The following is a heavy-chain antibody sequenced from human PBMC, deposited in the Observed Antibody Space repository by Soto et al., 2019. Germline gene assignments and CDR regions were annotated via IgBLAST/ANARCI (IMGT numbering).Heavy chain of an antibody. D-gene: IGHD5-12*01. CDR3: AKGEGWLQFGYYYNGLDV. Sequence: QVQLVESGGGVVQPGRSLRLSCAASGFTFSSYGMHWVRQAPGKGLEWVAVISHDGSNKYYADSVKGRFTISRDNSKNTLYLQMISLRAEDTAVYYCAKGEGWLQFGYYYNGLDVWGQGTTVTVSS. V-gene: IGHV3-30*18. CDR1: GFTFSSYG. CDR2: ISHDGSNK. J-gene: IGHJ6*02.